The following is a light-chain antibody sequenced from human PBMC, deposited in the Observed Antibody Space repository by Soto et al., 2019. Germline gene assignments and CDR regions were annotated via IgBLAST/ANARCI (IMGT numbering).Light chain of an antibody. CDR1: QSVSSN. CDR3: HQYNNWLSIT. Sequence: EIVMTQSPATLSVSPGERATLSCRASQSVSSNLAWYQQKPGQAPRLLIYGASTRATGIPARFSGSGSGTEFTLTIRSLQSEDCSVYYCHQYNNWLSITFGPGTKVDIK. J-gene: IGKJ3*01. CDR2: GAS. V-gene: IGKV3-15*01.